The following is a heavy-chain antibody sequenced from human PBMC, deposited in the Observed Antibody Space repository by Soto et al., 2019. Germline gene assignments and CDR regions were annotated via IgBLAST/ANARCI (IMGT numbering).Heavy chain of an antibody. CDR1: GFTFSSYW. D-gene: IGHD4-4*01. CDR3: ARRVFSNYAWYFDL. V-gene: IGHV3-7*01. CDR2: IRQDGSEK. Sequence: EVQLVESGGGLVQPGGSLRLSCAASGFTFSSYWMTWVRQAPGKGLEWVANIRQDGSEKYYVDYVKGRFTISRDKSKNSLYLQMNSLRAADTAVYYCARRVFSNYAWYFDLWGRGTLVTVSS. J-gene: IGHJ2*01.